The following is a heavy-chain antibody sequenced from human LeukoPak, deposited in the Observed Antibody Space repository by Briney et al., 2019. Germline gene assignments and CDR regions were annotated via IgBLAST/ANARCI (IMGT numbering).Heavy chain of an antibody. J-gene: IGHJ6*03. CDR3: ARGAYSEVPAAIRGNYYYYYMDV. CDR2: MNPNSGNT. Sequence: ASVKVSCKSSGYTFTSYGISWVRQAPGQGLEWMGWMNPNSGNTGYAQKFQGRVTITRNTSISTAYMELSSLRSEDTAVYYCARGAYSEVPAAIRGNYYYYYMDVWGKGTTVTVSS. V-gene: IGHV1-8*03. D-gene: IGHD2-2*02. CDR1: GYTFTSYG.